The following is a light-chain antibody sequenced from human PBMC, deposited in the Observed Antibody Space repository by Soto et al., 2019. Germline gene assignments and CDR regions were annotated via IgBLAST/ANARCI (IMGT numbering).Light chain of an antibody. CDR3: QQCFSTPLLT. J-gene: IGKJ4*01. CDR1: QSISTF. CDR2: GAS. Sequence: DIQMTQSPSSLSASVGDRVTITCRASQSISTFLNWYQQKPGKAPKLPIYGASNLESGVPSTFSGSGSGTDFTLTISSLQPEDFATYYCQQCFSTPLLTFGGGTKVEIK. V-gene: IGKV1-39*01.